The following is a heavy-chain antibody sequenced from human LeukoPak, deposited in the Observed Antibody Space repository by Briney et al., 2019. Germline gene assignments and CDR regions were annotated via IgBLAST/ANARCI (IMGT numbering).Heavy chain of an antibody. D-gene: IGHD2-21*01. CDR3: SRGDWFDP. CDR1: GYTFASYD. J-gene: IGHJ5*02. CDR2: VSGYNGNT. V-gene: IGHV1-18*01. Sequence: ASVKVSCKASGYTFASYDINWVRQAPGQGLEWMGWVSGYNGNTNYAQKFEGRVAMTTDTSSSTAYMELRSLRSDDTAIYYCSRGDWFDPWGQGTLVTVSS.